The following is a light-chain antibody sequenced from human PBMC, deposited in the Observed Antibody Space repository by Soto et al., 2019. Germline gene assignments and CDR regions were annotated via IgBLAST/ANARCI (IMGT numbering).Light chain of an antibody. V-gene: IGLV2-14*01. J-gene: IGLJ1*01. CDR2: EVT. Sequence: QSVLTQPPSASGSPGQSVTISCTGTSSDVGGYNYVSWYQQHPGKAPKLMIYEVTNRPSGISNRFSGSKSGNTASLTISGLQTEDEADYYCISFTSRHIYVFGTGTKLTV. CDR1: SSDVGGYNY. CDR3: ISFTSRHIYV.